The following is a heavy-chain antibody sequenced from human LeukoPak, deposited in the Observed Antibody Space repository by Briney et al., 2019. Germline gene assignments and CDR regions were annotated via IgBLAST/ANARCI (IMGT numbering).Heavy chain of an antibody. V-gene: IGHV1-2*02. Sequence: ASVKVPCKASGYTFTGYYMHWVRQAPGQGLEWMGWINPNSGGTNYAQKFQGRVTMTRDTSISTAYMELSRLRSDDTAVYYCARVTYGSGTYGAFDYWGQGTLVTVSS. CDR1: GYTFTGYY. CDR2: INPNSGGT. D-gene: IGHD3-10*01. J-gene: IGHJ4*02. CDR3: ARVTYGSGTYGAFDY.